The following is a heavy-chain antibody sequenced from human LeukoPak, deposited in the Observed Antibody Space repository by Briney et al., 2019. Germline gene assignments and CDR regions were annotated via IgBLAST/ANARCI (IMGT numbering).Heavy chain of an antibody. CDR2: ISYDGVNK. J-gene: IGHJ4*02. CDR3: ARAPYSSSWYIFDH. V-gene: IGHV3-30*04. CDR1: GFIFSTYT. D-gene: IGHD6-13*01. Sequence: GGSLRLSCAASGFIFSTYTIHWIRQAPGKGLEWVAVISYDGVNKYYADSVKGRFTISRDNSKNTLSLQMNSLTVEDTAVYHCARAPYSSSWYIFDHWGQGTLVTVSS.